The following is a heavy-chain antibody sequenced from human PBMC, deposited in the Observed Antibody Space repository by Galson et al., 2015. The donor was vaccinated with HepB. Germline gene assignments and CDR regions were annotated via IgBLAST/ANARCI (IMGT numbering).Heavy chain of an antibody. CDR1: GFTFSSYS. V-gene: IGHV3-21*01. J-gene: IGHJ4*02. CDR2: ISSSSSYI. CDR3: ASSLNLGATTPLGY. D-gene: IGHD1-26*01. Sequence: SLRLSCAASGFTFSSYSMNWVRQAPGKGLEWVSSISSSSSYIYYADSVKGRFTISRDNAKNSLYLQMNSLRAEDTAVYYCASSLNLGATTPLGYWGQGTLVTVSS.